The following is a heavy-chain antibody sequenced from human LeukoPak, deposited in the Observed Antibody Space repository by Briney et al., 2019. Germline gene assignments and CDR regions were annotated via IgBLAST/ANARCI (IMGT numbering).Heavy chain of an antibody. D-gene: IGHD6-13*01. J-gene: IGHJ4*02. CDR1: RGSISSFH. Sequence: SETLSLTCSVSRGSISSFHWSWIRQSPGKGLEWVGFIHFSGGTSYNPSLKSRVSISVDTSKNQLDLKLTSLTPADTAVYYCARGPSSSWYYFDHWGQGALVTVSA. CDR3: ARGPSSSWYYFDH. CDR2: IHFSGGT. V-gene: IGHV4-59*01.